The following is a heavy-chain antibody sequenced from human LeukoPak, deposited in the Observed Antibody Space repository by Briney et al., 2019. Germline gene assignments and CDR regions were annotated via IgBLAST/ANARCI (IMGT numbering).Heavy chain of an antibody. Sequence: PSETLSLSCTVSGASFDNSYCWTWVRQPPGKGLEWIGSIYYSGSTYYNPSLKSRVTISVDTSKNQFSLKLSSVTAADTAVYYCAREWKDGYNYERFDYWGQGTLVTVSS. D-gene: IGHD5-24*01. CDR1: GASFDNSYC. V-gene: IGHV4-39*02. CDR2: IYYSGST. J-gene: IGHJ4*02. CDR3: AREWKDGYNYERFDY.